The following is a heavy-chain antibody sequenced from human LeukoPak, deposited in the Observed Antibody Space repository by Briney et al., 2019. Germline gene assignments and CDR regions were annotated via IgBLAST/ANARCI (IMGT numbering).Heavy chain of an antibody. J-gene: IGHJ3*02. V-gene: IGHV1-2*02. D-gene: IGHD4-17*01. CDR2: INPNSGGT. Sequence: ASVKVSCKASGYTFNGYYMHWVRQAPGQGLEWMGWINPNSGGTNYAQKFQGRVTMTRDTSISTAYMELSRLRSDDTAVYYCARDLGTTVNAFDIWGQGTMVTVSS. CDR1: GYTFNGYY. CDR3: ARDLGTTVNAFDI.